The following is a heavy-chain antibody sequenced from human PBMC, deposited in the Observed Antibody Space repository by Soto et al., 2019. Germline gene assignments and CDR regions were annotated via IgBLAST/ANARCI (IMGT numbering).Heavy chain of an antibody. V-gene: IGHV4-4*07. CDR2: LCTTGST. D-gene: IGHD6-19*01. CDR1: GDSISDYC. Sequence: QVQLQESGPGLVKPSETLSVTCTVSGDSISDYCWSWIRQPAGKGLEWIGRLCTTGSTKYNPSLTSRVNMSADTSKNQFSLNLSTVTAADTAIYYCARMYHSGFYRPVGDDYYYVMDVWGQGTTVTVSS. J-gene: IGHJ6*02. CDR3: ARMYHSGFYRPVGDDYYYVMDV.